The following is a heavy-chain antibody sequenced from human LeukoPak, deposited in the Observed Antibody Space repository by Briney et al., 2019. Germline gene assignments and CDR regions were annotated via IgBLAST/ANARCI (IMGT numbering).Heavy chain of an antibody. J-gene: IGHJ4*02. V-gene: IGHV3-21*01. D-gene: IGHD6-19*01. CDR1: GFTFGSYT. CDR2: ISSGSTYI. Sequence: GGSLRLSCEASGFTFGSYTMHWVRQAPGKGLEWVSSISSGSTYIFYADSVKGRFTISRDNAKSSLYLQMNSLRAEDTAVYYCAREGGSGWGPSYFDCWGQGTLVTVSS. CDR3: AREGGSGWGPSYFDC.